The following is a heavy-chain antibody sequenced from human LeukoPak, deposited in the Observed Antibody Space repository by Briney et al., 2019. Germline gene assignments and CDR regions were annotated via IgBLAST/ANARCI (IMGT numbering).Heavy chain of an antibody. Sequence: PSETLSLTCAVYGGSLNDYLRSWIRQPPGKGLEWIGYIYYSGSTYYNPSLKSRVTISLDTSKNQFSLKLSSVTAADTAVYYCVRTEVSSGSEDYWGQGTLVAVSS. CDR1: GGSLNDYL. D-gene: IGHD6-19*01. V-gene: IGHV4-30-4*01. CDR3: VRTEVSSGSEDY. CDR2: IYYSGST. J-gene: IGHJ4*02.